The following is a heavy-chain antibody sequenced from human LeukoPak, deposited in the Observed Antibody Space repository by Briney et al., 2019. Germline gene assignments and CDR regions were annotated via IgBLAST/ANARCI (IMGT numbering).Heavy chain of an antibody. CDR3: ARTYCSSTSCYYFDY. D-gene: IGHD2-2*01. J-gene: IGHJ4*02. CDR1: GYSISSGYY. V-gene: IGHV4-38-2*02. CDR2: IYHSGST. Sequence: SETLSLTCTVSGYSISSGYYWGWIRQPPGKGLEWIGSIYHSGSTYYNPSLKSRVTISVDTSKNQFSLKLSSVTAADTVVYYCARTYCSSTSCYYFDYWGQGTLVTVSS.